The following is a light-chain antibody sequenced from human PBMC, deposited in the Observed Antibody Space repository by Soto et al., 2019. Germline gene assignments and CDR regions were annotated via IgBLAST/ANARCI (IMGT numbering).Light chain of an antibody. J-gene: IGLJ2*01. CDR2: NTN. CDR3: VLYMGSGITV. CDR1: SGSVSTTYF. V-gene: IGLV8-61*01. Sequence: QTVVTQEPSFSVSPGGTVTLTCGLSSGSVSTTYFPSWYQQTPGQAPRTLIYNTNTRPSGVPDRFSGFILGNKAALTITGAQADDESDYYCVLYMGSGITVFGGGTKGTVL.